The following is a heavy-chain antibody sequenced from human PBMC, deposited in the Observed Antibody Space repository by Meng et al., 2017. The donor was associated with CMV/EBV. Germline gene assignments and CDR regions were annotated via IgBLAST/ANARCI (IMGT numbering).Heavy chain of an antibody. D-gene: IGHD3-3*01. Sequence: GGSLRLSCAASGFTFDDYAMHWVRQAPGKGLEWVSLISWDGGSTYYADSVKGRFTISRDNSKNSLYLQMNSLRAEDTALYYCAKGGLQSYYDFWMYGMDVWGQGTTVTVSS. CDR1: GFTFDDYA. V-gene: IGHV3-43D*03. CDR2: ISWDGGST. J-gene: IGHJ6*02. CDR3: AKGGLQSYYDFWMYGMDV.